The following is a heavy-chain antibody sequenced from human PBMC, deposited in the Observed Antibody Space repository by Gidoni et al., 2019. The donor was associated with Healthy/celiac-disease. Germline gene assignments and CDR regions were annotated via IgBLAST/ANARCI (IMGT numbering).Heavy chain of an antibody. V-gene: IGHV3-30*04. CDR2: ISDDGSNK. CDR3: ARDSKDSSTFEY. Sequence: QVQLVESGGGVVQPGRSLRLSCAASGFTFSSYAMHWVRQAPGKGLEWVAVISDDGSNKDYADSVKGRFTISRDTSKNTLYLQMNSLRAEDTAVYYCARDSKDSSTFEYWGQGTLVTVSS. D-gene: IGHD3-22*01. CDR1: GFTFSSYA. J-gene: IGHJ4*02.